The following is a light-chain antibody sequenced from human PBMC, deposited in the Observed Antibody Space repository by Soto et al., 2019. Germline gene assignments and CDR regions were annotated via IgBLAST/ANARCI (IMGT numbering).Light chain of an antibody. V-gene: IGLV2-14*01. J-gene: IGLJ1*01. CDR3: TSYTSRSTRYV. Sequence: HYSLVQPACASACPTQLPTIACTGTSRDFGGYNDVSWHQQHPRKAPKLMLYDVRTRASRASNRFSGSKSGNTASLTISGLQAEDEADDYCTSYTSRSTRYVFGTGTKVTV. CDR1: SRDFGGYND. CDR2: DVR.